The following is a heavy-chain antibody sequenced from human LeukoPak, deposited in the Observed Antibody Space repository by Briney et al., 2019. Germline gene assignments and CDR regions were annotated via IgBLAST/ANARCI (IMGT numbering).Heavy chain of an antibody. J-gene: IGHJ6*03. V-gene: IGHV3-23*01. CDR2: ISGSGGST. Sequence: GGSLRLSCAASGFTFSSYAMSWVRQAPGKGLEWVSAISGSGGSTYYADSVKGRFTISRDNSKNTLYLQMNSLKAEDTAVYYCAKGPVERSYMDVWGKGTTVTVSS. CDR3: AKGPVERSYMDV. CDR1: GFTFSSYA.